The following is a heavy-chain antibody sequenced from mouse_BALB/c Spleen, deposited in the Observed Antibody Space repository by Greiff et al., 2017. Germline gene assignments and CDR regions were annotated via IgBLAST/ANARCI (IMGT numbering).Heavy chain of an antibody. CDR1: GFTFSDYY. Sequence: VQGVESGGGLVKPGGSLKLSCAASGFTFSDYYMYWVRQTPEKRLEWVATISDGGSYTYYPDSVKGRFTISRDNAKNNLYLQMSSLKSEDTAMYYCARDDYFDYWGQGTTLTVSS. J-gene: IGHJ2*01. CDR2: ISDGGSYT. CDR3: ARDDYFDY. V-gene: IGHV5-4*02.